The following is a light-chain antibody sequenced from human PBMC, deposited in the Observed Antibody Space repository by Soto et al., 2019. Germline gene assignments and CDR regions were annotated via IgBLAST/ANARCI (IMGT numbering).Light chain of an antibody. J-gene: IGLJ1*01. CDR1: SSDVGTYNY. V-gene: IGLV2-14*01. CDR3: SSFSSTTTYV. CDR2: EAS. Sequence: QSALTQPASVSGSPGQSITISCTGTSSDVGTYNYVSWYQHHPGEAPKLIIYEASYRPSGVSNRFSGSKSGSTASLTISGLQAEDESDYYCSSFSSTTTYVFGTGTKVTVL.